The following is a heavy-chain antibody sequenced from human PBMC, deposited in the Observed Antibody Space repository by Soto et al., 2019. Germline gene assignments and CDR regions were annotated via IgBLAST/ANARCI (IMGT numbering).Heavy chain of an antibody. Sequence: SETLSLTCTVSGGSISSSSYYWGWIRQPPGKGLGWIGSIYYSGSTYYNPSLKSRVTISVDTSKNQFSLKLSSVTAADTAVYYCARCWSQMVRGVLSGSYYYYGMDVWGQGATVTVSS. CDR3: ARCWSQMVRGVLSGSYYYYGMDV. V-gene: IGHV4-39*01. CDR1: GGSISSSSYY. D-gene: IGHD3-10*01. CDR2: IYYSGST. J-gene: IGHJ6*02.